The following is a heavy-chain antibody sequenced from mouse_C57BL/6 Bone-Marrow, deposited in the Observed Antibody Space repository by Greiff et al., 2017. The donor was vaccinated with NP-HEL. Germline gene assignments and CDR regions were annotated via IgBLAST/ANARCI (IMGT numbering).Heavy chain of an antibody. CDR2: ISDGGSYT. J-gene: IGHJ3*01. CDR1: GFTFSSYA. Sequence: DVKLVESGGGLVKPGGSLKLSCAASGFTFSSYAMSWVRQTPEKRLEWVATISDGGSYTYYPDNVKGRFTISRDNAKNNLYLQMSHLKSEDTAMYYCAREKAYDGYLAYWGQGTLVTVSA. V-gene: IGHV5-4*01. D-gene: IGHD2-3*01. CDR3: AREKAYDGYLAY.